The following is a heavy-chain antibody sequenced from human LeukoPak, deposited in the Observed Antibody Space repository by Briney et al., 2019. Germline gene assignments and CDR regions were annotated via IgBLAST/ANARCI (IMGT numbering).Heavy chain of an antibody. J-gene: IGHJ6*03. CDR2: ISAYNGNT. D-gene: IGHD5-18*01. CDR3: ARGWVDTAMANYYYYMDV. CDR1: GYTFTSYG. V-gene: IGHV1-18*01. Sequence: ASVKVSCKASGYTFTSYGISWVRQAPGQGLEWMGWISAYNGNTNYAQKLQGRVTMTTDTSTSTAYMELRSLRSEDTAVYYCARGWVDTAMANYYYYMDVWGKGTTVTVSS.